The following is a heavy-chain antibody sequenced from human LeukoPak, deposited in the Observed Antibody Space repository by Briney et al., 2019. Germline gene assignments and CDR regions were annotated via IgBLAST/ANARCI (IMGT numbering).Heavy chain of an antibody. CDR1: GYTFTDYY. J-gene: IGHJ4*02. Sequence: ASVKVSCKTSGYTFTDYYLHWVRQAPGQGLEWVGWIHPNTGATHHAQKFQGRLTMTRDTSISAVYMELTRLRSDDTAVYYCARDMGRYSGYDYDYWGQATLVTASS. CDR3: ARDMGRYSGYDYDY. D-gene: IGHD5-12*01. V-gene: IGHV1-2*02. CDR2: IHPNTGAT.